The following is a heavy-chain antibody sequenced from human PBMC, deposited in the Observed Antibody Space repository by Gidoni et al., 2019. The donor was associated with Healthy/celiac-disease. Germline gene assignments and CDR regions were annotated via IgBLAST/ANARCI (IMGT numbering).Heavy chain of an antibody. J-gene: IGHJ4*02. CDR1: GFTSRHAW. CDR2: SKSETDGGTT. D-gene: IGHD3-9*01. CDR3: TTDTYDILTGRYYFDY. V-gene: IGHV3-15*01. Sequence: EVQLVESGGGLVTPGGSLSLSCASSGFTSRHAWLGWVRQAPVKELKWVGRSKSETDGGTTDYAATVKGRYTISRDDSKNTLYLQMNSLKTEDTDVYYCTTDTYDILTGRYYFDYWGQGTLVTVSS.